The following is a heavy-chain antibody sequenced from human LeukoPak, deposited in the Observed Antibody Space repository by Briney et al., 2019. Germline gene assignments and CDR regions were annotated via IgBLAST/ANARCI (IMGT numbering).Heavy chain of an antibody. D-gene: IGHD5-18*01. Sequence: GASVKVSCKASGGTFSSYAISWVRQAPGQGLEWMGIINPSGGSTSYAQKFQGRVTMTRDTSTSTVYMELSSLRSEDTAVYYCARDPGDSYGYVVDYWGQGTLVTVPS. CDR3: ARDPGDSYGYVVDY. CDR1: GGTFSSYA. J-gene: IGHJ4*02. V-gene: IGHV1-46*01. CDR2: INPSGGST.